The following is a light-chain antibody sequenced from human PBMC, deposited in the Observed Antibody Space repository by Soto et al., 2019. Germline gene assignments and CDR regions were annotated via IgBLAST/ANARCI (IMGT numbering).Light chain of an antibody. CDR2: DAS. Sequence: ILMTQSPATLSVSPGERATLSCRASQSVSNNLAWYQQKPGQAPRLLIYDASTRATGIPARFSGSGSGTEFTLTISGLQSEDFAGYYCQQYNNRPPWTFGQGTKVEIK. V-gene: IGKV3-15*01. CDR1: QSVSNN. J-gene: IGKJ1*01. CDR3: QQYNNRPPWT.